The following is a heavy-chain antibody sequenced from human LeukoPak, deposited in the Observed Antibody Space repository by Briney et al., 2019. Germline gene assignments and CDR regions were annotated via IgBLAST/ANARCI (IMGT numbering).Heavy chain of an antibody. V-gene: IGHV4-59*08. Sequence: PSETLSLTCTVSGGSISSYYWSWIRQPPGKGLEWIGYIYYRGSTNYNPSLKSRVTISVDTSKNQFSLKLSSVTAADTAVYYCARLSDRMVRGVLDYWGQGTLVTVSS. CDR2: IYYRGST. D-gene: IGHD3-10*01. J-gene: IGHJ4*02. CDR3: ARLSDRMVRGVLDY. CDR1: GGSISSYY.